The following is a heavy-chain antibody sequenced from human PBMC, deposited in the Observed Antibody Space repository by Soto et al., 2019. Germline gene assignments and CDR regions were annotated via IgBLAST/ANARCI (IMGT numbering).Heavy chain of an antibody. V-gene: IGHV1-3*01. CDR3: ARDRVEGTVTNWYFDL. CDR2: INAGNGNT. Sequence: QVQLVQSGAEVKKPGASMKVSCKASGYTFTSYAMHWVRQAPGQRLEWMGWINAGNGNTKYSQKFQGRVTITRDTSASTADKELRSVRSEDTAVYYCARDRVEGTVTNWYFDLWGRGTLVTVSS. D-gene: IGHD4-17*01. J-gene: IGHJ2*01. CDR1: GYTFTSYA.